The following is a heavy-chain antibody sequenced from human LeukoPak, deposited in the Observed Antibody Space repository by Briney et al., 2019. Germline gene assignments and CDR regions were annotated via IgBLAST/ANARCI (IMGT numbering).Heavy chain of an antibody. Sequence: WETLSLTCTVSGYSISSGYYWGWIRQPPGKGLEWIGSIYHSGSTYYNPSLKSRVTISVDTSKNQVSLRLSSVTAADTAMYYCARDRGRSSGYYYDAFDIWGQGTVVTVSS. V-gene: IGHV4-38-2*02. D-gene: IGHD3-22*01. CDR3: ARDRGRSSGYYYDAFDI. CDR2: IYHSGST. J-gene: IGHJ3*02. CDR1: GYSISSGYY.